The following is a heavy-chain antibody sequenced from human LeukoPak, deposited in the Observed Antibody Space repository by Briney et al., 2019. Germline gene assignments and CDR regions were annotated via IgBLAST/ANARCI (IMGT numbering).Heavy chain of an antibody. CDR2: ISSRGSTI. V-gene: IGHV3-48*03. CDR3: AKDFVAVAGTYWFDP. J-gene: IGHJ5*02. CDR1: GFTFSSYE. D-gene: IGHD6-19*01. Sequence: GGSLRLSCAASGFTFSSYEMNWVRQAPGKGLEWVSYISSRGSTIYYADSVKGRFTISRDNSKNTLYLQMNSLRAEDTAVYYCAKDFVAVAGTYWFDPWGQGTLVTVSS.